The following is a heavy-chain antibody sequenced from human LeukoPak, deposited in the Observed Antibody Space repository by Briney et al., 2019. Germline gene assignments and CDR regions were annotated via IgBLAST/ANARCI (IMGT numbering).Heavy chain of an antibody. J-gene: IGHJ3*02. CDR3: ARPIASYFDRDAFDI. Sequence: ASETLSLTCTVSGGSVSSSSYYWGWIRQPPGKGLEWIGSIYYSGSTYYNPSLKSRVTISVDTSKNQFSLKLSSVTAADTAVYYCARPIASYFDRDAFDIWGQGTMVTVSS. V-gene: IGHV4-39*01. CDR1: GGSVSSSSYY. CDR2: IYYSGST. D-gene: IGHD3-9*01.